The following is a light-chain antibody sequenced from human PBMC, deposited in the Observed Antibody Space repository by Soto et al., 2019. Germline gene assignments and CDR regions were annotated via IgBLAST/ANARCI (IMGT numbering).Light chain of an antibody. J-gene: IGLJ1*01. V-gene: IGLV2-14*01. CDR1: SSDVGGYNY. CDR2: DVS. Sequence: QSVLTQPASVSGSPGQSITISCTGTSSDVGGYNYVSWYQQHPGKAPKLMIYDVSNRPSGVSNRFSSSKSGNTAFLTISGLQAEDEADYYCSSYTSSSTLYVFGTGTKVTVL. CDR3: SSYTSSSTLYV.